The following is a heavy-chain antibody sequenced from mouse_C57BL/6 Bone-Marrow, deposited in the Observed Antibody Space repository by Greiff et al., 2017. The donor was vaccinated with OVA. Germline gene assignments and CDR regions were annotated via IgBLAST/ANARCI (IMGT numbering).Heavy chain of an antibody. Sequence: QVQLQQPGAELVMPGASVKLSCKASGYTFTSYWMHWVKQRPGQGLEWIGEIDPTNSYTNYNQKFKGKSTLTVDKSFSTAYMQLSSLTSADSAVDYCARDYYGSSWVADWGQGTLVTVSA. CDR3: ARDYYGSSWVAD. D-gene: IGHD1-1*01. V-gene: IGHV1-69*01. CDR1: GYTFTSYW. J-gene: IGHJ3*01. CDR2: IDPTNSYT.